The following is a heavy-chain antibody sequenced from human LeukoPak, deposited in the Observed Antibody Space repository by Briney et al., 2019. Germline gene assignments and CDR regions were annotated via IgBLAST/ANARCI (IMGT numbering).Heavy chain of an antibody. CDR3: ARSHASYTSSWSVSYYFDY. D-gene: IGHD6-13*01. Sequence: GGSLRLSCAASGFTFSSYWMHWVRQAPGKGLVWVSRINSDGSNTLYADSVKGRFTISRDNAKNTLYQQMNSLRAEDTAVYYCARSHASYTSSWSVSYYFDYWGQGTLVPVSS. CDR2: INSDGSNT. CDR1: GFTFSSYW. J-gene: IGHJ4*02. V-gene: IGHV3-74*01.